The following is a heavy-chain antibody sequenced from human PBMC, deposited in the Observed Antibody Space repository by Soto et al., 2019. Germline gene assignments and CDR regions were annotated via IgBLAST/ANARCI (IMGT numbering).Heavy chain of an antibody. V-gene: IGHV4-34*01. CDR2: INHSGST. J-gene: IGHJ4*02. CDR3: ARGRKLYEMATKSPRSYYFDY. Sequence: SETLSLTCAVYGGSFSGYYWSWIRQPPGKGLEWIGEINHSGSTNYNPSLKSRVTISVDTSKNQFSLKLSSVTAADTAVYYCARGRKLYEMATKSPRSYYFDYWGQGTLVTVSS. CDR1: GGSFSGYY. D-gene: IGHD5-12*01.